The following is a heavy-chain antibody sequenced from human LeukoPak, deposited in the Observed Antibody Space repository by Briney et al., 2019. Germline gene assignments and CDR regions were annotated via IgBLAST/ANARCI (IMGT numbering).Heavy chain of an antibody. V-gene: IGHV1-2*06. CDR1: GYTFTAYY. Sequence: ASVKVSCKAFGYTFTAYYMHWVRQAPGQGLEWMGRINPNSGGTNYAQKFQGRVTMTRDTSISTAYMELSRLRSDDTAVYYCARVTIAVAGRIFDYWGQGTLVTVSS. J-gene: IGHJ4*02. CDR2: INPNSGGT. D-gene: IGHD6-19*01. CDR3: ARVTIAVAGRIFDY.